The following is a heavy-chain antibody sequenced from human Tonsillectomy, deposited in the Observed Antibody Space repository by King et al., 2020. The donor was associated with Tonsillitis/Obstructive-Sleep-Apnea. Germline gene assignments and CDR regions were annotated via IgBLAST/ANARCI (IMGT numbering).Heavy chain of an antibody. CDR3: ATFWPQDTAVGTPAFYWYFDV. V-gene: IGHV3-48*02. Sequence: VQLVESGGGFVQPGGSLRLSCAAPGFSFSRYTRNWSCQAPGKGPGCVSYISRNSRTIYYSDSVKGRFTISRENAKNSMYLPMNSMRDEDTAIYYCATFWPQDTAVGTPAFYWYFDVWGRGTLVTVSS. J-gene: IGHJ2*01. CDR1: GFSFSRYT. CDR2: ISRNSRTI. D-gene: IGHD2-2*01.